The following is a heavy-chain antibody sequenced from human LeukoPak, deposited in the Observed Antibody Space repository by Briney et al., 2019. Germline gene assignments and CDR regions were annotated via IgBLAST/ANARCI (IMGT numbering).Heavy chain of an antibody. D-gene: IGHD1-26*01. CDR2: IYHSGSA. CDR3: AGCIVGALYNWFDP. J-gene: IGHJ5*02. Sequence: NPSETLSLTCTVSGYSISSGYYWGWIRQPPGKGLEWIGSIYHSGSAYYNPSLKSRVTISVDTSKNQFSLKLSSVTAADTAVYYCAGCIVGALYNWFDPWGQGTLVTVSS. CDR1: GYSISSGYY. V-gene: IGHV4-38-2*02.